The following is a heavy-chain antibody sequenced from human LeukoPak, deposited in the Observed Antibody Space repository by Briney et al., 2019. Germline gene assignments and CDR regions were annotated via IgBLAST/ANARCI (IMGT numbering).Heavy chain of an antibody. D-gene: IGHD3-9*01. V-gene: IGHV1-46*01. Sequence: ASVKVSFKASGYTFTSYYMHWVRQAPGQGLEWMGIINPSGGSTSYAQKFQGRVTMTRDTSTSTVYMELSSLRSEDTAVYYCARDPDWYYYYYGMDVWGQGTTATVSS. CDR3: ARDPDWYYYYYGMDV. J-gene: IGHJ6*02. CDR1: GYTFTSYY. CDR2: INPSGGST.